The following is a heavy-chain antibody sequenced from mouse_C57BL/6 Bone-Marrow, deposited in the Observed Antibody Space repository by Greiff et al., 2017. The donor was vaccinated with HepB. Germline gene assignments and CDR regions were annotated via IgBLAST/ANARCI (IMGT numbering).Heavy chain of an antibody. Sequence: DVKVEESGGGLVKPGGSLKLSCAASGFTFSDYGMHWVRQAPEKGLEWVAYISSGSSTIYYADTVKGRFTISRDNAKNTLFLQMTSLRSEDTAMYYCARYDYYAMDYWGQGTSVTVSS. CDR2: ISSGSSTI. CDR3: ARYDYYAMDY. J-gene: IGHJ4*01. CDR1: GFTFSDYG. V-gene: IGHV5-17*01.